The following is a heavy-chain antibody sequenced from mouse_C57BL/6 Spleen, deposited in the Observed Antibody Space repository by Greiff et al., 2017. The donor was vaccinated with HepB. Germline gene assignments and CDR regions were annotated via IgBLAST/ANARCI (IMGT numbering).Heavy chain of an antibody. CDR3: VRHLYDYDVEAMDY. CDR1: GFSFNTYA. V-gene: IGHV10-1*01. CDR2: IRSKSNNYAT. D-gene: IGHD2-4*01. Sequence: EVQLVDSGGGLVQPKGSLKLSCAASGFSFNTYAMNWVRQAPGKGLEWVARIRSKSNNYATYYADSVKDRFTISRDDSESMLYLQMNNLTTEDTAMYYCVRHLYDYDVEAMDYWGQGTSVTVSS. J-gene: IGHJ4*01.